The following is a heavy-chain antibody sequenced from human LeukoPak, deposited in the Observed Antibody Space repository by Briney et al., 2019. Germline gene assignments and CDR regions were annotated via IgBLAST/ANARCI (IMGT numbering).Heavy chain of an antibody. CDR1: DGSMISYH. D-gene: IGHD3-22*01. Sequence: SETLSLTCSVSDGSMISYHWSWIRQPAGKGLEWIGRIYTSGSTDYNPSLMSRVTMSVDTSKNQFSLKLRSVTAADTAVYYCARDTYYYDSSGYYHSDAFDIWGQGTMVTVSS. CDR3: ARDTYYYDSSGYYHSDAFDI. V-gene: IGHV4-4*07. CDR2: IYTSGST. J-gene: IGHJ3*02.